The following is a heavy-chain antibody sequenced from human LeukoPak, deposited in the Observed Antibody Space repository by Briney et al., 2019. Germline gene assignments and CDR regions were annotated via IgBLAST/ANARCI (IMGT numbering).Heavy chain of an antibody. D-gene: IGHD3-10*01. V-gene: IGHV3-21*01. CDR3: ARDRNYLAPSYYYYGMDV. CDR1: GFTLSSYS. Sequence: GGSLRLSCAASGFTLSSYSMSWVRQAPGKGLEGVSSISSSGSYIYYGDSVKGRFIISRDNAKNSVYLQMNSLRAEDTAVYYCARDRNYLAPSYYYYGMDVWGQGTTVTVSS. CDR2: ISSSGSYI. J-gene: IGHJ6*02.